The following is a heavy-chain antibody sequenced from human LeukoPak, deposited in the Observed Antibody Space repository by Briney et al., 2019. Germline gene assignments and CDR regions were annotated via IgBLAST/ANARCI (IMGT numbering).Heavy chain of an antibody. D-gene: IGHD2-15*01. CDR3: ARDKTFCGGGICYSHWFDP. CDR1: GGSISSHY. CDR2: IYQSGTA. V-gene: IGHV4-59*11. Sequence: SETLSLTCSVSGGSISSHYWSWIRQPPGKGLEWIGYIYQSGTAYYNPSLKSRVKISIDKSKNQFSLNLTSVTAADTAVYYCARDKTFCGGGICYSHWFDPWGQGTLVTVSS. J-gene: IGHJ5*02.